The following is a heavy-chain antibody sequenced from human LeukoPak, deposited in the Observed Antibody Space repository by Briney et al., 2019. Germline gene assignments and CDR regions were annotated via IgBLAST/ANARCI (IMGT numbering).Heavy chain of an antibody. CDR2: IIPILGIA. Sequence: SVKVSCKASGGTFSSYAISWVRQAPGQGLEWMGRIIPILGIANYAQKFQGRVTITADKSTSTAYMELGSLRSDDTAVYYCARGSRHSSSWFDYWGQGTLVTVSS. V-gene: IGHV1-69*04. CDR1: GGTFSSYA. D-gene: IGHD6-13*01. J-gene: IGHJ4*02. CDR3: ARGSRHSSSWFDY.